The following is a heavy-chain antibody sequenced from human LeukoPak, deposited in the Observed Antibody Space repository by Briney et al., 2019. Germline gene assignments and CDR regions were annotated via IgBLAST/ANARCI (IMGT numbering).Heavy chain of an antibody. CDR2: ISAYNGNT. CDR3: ARDSPDGSGTYYNDSPDY. Sequence: ASVKVSCKASGYTFSSYGISWVRQAPGQGLEWMGWISAYNGNTNYRQKLQGRVTMTTGTSTSTACMDLRSLRSDDTAIYYCARDSPDGSGTYYNDSPDYWGQGTLVTASS. J-gene: IGHJ4*02. D-gene: IGHD3-10*01. V-gene: IGHV1-18*01. CDR1: GYTFSSYG.